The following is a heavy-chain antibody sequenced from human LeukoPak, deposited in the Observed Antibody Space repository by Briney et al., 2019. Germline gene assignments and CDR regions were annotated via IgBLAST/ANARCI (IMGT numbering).Heavy chain of an antibody. J-gene: IGHJ1*01. V-gene: IGHV3-21*01. CDR2: ISGRSSHV. D-gene: IGHD3-16*01. CDR1: GFSFSDYD. Sequence: TPGGCLRLSCSASGFSFSDYDMNWVRQAPGKGLEWVSAISGRSSHVYYGESVKGRFTISRDNAKNSLYLQLDSLGVEDTAVYYCGRAFPPLRTSSAGDLWGQGTLVTVSS. CDR3: GRAFPPLRTSSAGDL.